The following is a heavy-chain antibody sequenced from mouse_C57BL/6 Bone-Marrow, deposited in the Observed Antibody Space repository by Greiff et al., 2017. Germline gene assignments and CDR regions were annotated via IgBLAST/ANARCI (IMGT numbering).Heavy chain of an antibody. D-gene: IGHD4-1*01. CDR3: ARRTGTDYFDY. J-gene: IGHJ2*01. CDR2: ISSGGSYT. CDR1: GFTFSSYG. V-gene: IGHV5-6*01. Sequence: EVQLQESGGDLVKPGGSLKLSCAASGFTFSSYGMSWVRQTPDKRLEWVATISSGGSYTYYPDSVKGRFTISRDNAKNTLYLQMSSLKSEDTAMYYCARRTGTDYFDYWGQGTTLTVSA.